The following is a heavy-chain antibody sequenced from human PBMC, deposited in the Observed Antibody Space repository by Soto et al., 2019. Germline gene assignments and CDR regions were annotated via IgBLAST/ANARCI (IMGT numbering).Heavy chain of an antibody. CDR3: AREKWLVRRNDPFDI. V-gene: IGHV1-46*01. Sequence: QVQLVQSGAEVKKPGASVKVSCKASGYTFINYYMHWVRQAPGQGLEWMGIINPNGGSTTYAQKFQGRVTLTRDTSTNTVNMELSSLRSEDTAVYYCAREKWLVRRNDPFDIWGKGTMVTVSS. J-gene: IGHJ3*02. CDR2: INPNGGST. CDR1: GYTFINYY. D-gene: IGHD6-19*01.